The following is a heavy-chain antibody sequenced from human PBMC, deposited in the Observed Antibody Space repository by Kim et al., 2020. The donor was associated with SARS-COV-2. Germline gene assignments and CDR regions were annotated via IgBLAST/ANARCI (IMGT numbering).Heavy chain of an antibody. D-gene: IGHD5-12*01. CDR2: IIPIFGTA. Sequence: SVKVSCKASGGTFSSYAISWVRQAPGQGLEWMGGIIPIFGTANYAQKFQGRVTITADESTSTAYMELSSLRSEDTAVYYCANGGGYDSLIYYYYGMDVWGQGTTVTVSS. J-gene: IGHJ6*02. V-gene: IGHV1-69*13. CDR1: GGTFSSYA. CDR3: ANGGGYDSLIYYYYGMDV.